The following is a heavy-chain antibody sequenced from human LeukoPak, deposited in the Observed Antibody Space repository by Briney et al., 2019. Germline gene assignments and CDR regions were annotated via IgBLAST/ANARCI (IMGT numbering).Heavy chain of an antibody. CDR1: GSSISSGGYY. D-gene: IGHD6-13*01. Sequence: PSETLSLTCTVSGSSISSGGYYWSWIRQPAGKGLEWIGRIYTSGSTNYNPSLKSRVTMSVDTSKNQFSLKLSSVTAADTAVYYCARVEAAAGCVDYWGQGTLVTVSS. CDR3: ARVEAAAGCVDY. CDR2: IYTSGST. V-gene: IGHV4-61*02. J-gene: IGHJ4*02.